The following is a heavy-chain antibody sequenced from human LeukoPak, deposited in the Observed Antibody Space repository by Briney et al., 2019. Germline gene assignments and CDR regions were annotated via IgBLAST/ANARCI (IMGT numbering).Heavy chain of an antibody. CDR2: INTAADT. CDR1: GFAFSNYD. J-gene: IGHJ3*01. CDR3: VRDRDYAFDF. Sequence: PGGSLRLSCAASGFAFSNYDMLWVRQATGKGLEWVSAINTAADTYYPDSVKGRFTISRENAKSSLYLQMNSLRDEDTAVYFCVRDRDYAFDFWGQGTMVTVSS. V-gene: IGHV3-13*04.